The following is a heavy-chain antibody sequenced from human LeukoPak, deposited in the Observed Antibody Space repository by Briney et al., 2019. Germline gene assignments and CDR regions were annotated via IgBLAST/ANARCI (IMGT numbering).Heavy chain of an antibody. Sequence: GGSLRLSCAASGFTFSSYGMHWVRQAPGKGLEWVAVISYDGSNKYYADSVKGRFTISRDNSKNTLYLQMNTLRAEDTAVYYCVVTHTVYYYYGMDVWGQGTTVTVSS. CDR2: ISYDGSNK. CDR3: VVTHTVYYYYGMDV. CDR1: GFTFSSYG. D-gene: IGHD2-21*02. V-gene: IGHV3-30*03. J-gene: IGHJ6*02.